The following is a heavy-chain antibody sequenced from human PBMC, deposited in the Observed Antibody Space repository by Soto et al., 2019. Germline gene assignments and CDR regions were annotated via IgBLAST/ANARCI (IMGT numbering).Heavy chain of an antibody. J-gene: IGHJ3*01. Sequence: PGGSLRLSCAASGLTVSGKKYVAWVRQAPGKGLEWVSVLYDVDGSFYSDSVKGRFTTSSDSSKTTVYLQMNGLRPADTAVYYCATWLEREHAYDVWGQGTTVTVSS. D-gene: IGHD1-1*01. CDR2: LYDVDGS. V-gene: IGHV3-53*01. CDR1: GLTVSGKKY. CDR3: ATWLEREHAYDV.